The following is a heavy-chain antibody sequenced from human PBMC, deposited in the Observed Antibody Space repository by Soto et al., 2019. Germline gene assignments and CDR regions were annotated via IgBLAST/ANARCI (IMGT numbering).Heavy chain of an antibody. V-gene: IGHV4-59*01. D-gene: IGHD3-10*01. J-gene: IGHJ5*02. CDR1: GGSIGSYY. CDR3: GSGSYYNMGFDP. Sequence: SETLSLTXTVSGGSIGSYYWSWIRQPPGKGLEWIGYIYYSGSMNYNPSLKSRVIISDDTSKNQIFLRLSSVTAADTAVYYYGSGSYYNMGFDPWGQGTLVTVSS. CDR2: IYYSGSM.